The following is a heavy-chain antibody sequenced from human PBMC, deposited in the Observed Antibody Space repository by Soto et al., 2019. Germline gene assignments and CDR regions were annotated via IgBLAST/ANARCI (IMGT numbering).Heavy chain of an antibody. CDR1: GFTFSSYA. CDR3: AKGLDYDFWSGYYANNWFDP. Sequence: PGGSLRLSCAASGFTFSSYAMSWVRQAPGKGLEWVSAISGSGGSTYYADSVKGRFTISRDNSKNTLYLQMNSLRAEDTAVYYCAKGLDYDFWSGYYANNWFDPWGQGTLVTVSS. D-gene: IGHD3-3*01. V-gene: IGHV3-23*01. CDR2: ISGSGGST. J-gene: IGHJ5*02.